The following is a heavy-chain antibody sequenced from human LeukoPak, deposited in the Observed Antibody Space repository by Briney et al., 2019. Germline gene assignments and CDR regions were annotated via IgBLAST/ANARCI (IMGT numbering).Heavy chain of an antibody. D-gene: IGHD3-10*01. Sequence: GGSLRLSCAASGFTFSSYWMHWVRQAPGKGLVWVSRINSDGRNTNYADSVKGRFTISRDNAKNTLFLQMNSLRAEDTAVYYCARNSGSLDVWGQGTTVTVSS. CDR2: INSDGRNT. CDR1: GFTFSSYW. V-gene: IGHV3-74*01. CDR3: ARNSGSLDV. J-gene: IGHJ6*02.